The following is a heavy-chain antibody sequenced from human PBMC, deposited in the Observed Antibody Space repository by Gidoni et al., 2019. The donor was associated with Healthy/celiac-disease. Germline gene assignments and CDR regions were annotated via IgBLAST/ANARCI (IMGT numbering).Heavy chain of an antibody. V-gene: IGHV3-21*01. CDR2: ISSSSSYI. CDR1: GFPFSSYS. CDR3: ARDNDWTGTTQRIGVFWFDP. Sequence: EVQLVESGGGLVKPGGSLRLSCAASGFPFSSYSMNWVRQAPGKGLEWVSSISSSSSYIYYADSVKGRFTISRDNAKNSLYLQMNSLRAEDTAVYYCARDNDWTGTTQRIGVFWFDPWGQGTLVTVSS. J-gene: IGHJ5*02. D-gene: IGHD1-1*01.